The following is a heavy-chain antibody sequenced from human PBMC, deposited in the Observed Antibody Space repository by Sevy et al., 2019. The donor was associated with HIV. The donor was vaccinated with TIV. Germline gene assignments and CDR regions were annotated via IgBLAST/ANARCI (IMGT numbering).Heavy chain of an antibody. CDR1: GYTFSGYA. J-gene: IGHJ4*02. V-gene: IGHV3-23*01. CDR3: AKDRGAELEGEEYYLDY. D-gene: IGHD3-10*01. Sequence: GGCLRLSCAGSGYTFSGYAMSWVRQAPGKGLEWVSAISARGISTYYAGSVKGRVTISRDNSKNTLYLAMDSLRDDDTAIYYCAKDRGAELEGEEYYLDYWGRGTMVTVSS. CDR2: ISARGIST.